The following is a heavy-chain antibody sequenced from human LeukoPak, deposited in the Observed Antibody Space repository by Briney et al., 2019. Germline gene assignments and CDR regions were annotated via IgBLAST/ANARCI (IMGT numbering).Heavy chain of an antibody. D-gene: IGHD3-10*01. J-gene: IGHJ3*02. CDR3: ARGRVTMVRGVFRAFDI. V-gene: IGHV4-34*01. Sequence: SETLTLTCAVYGGSSSGYYWSWIRQPPGKALEWIGEINHSGSTNYNPSLKSRVTISVDTSKNQFSLKLSSVTAADTAVYYCARGRVTMVRGVFRAFDIWGQGTMVTVSS. CDR2: INHSGST. CDR1: GGSSSGYY.